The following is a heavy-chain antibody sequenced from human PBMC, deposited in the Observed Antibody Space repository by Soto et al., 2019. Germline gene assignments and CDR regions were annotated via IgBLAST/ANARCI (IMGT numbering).Heavy chain of an antibody. CDR2: INPSGGST. Sequence: GASVKVSCKASGYTFTSYYMHWVRQAPGQGLEWMGIINPSGGSTSYAQKFQGRVTMTRDTSTSTVYMELSSLRSEDTAVYYCARGKTAYCGGDCNRYYYYGMDVWGQGTTVTVSS. D-gene: IGHD2-21*02. CDR1: GYTFTSYY. J-gene: IGHJ6*02. V-gene: IGHV1-46*01. CDR3: ARGKTAYCGGDCNRYYYYGMDV.